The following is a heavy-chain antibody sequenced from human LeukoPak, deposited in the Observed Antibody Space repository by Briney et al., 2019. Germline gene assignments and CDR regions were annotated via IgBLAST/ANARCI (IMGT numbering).Heavy chain of an antibody. CDR3: ARGGAMVRGVSPLDF. V-gene: IGHV3-21*01. CDR1: GFTFSNYI. CDR2: ISSSSSYI. Sequence: GGSLRLSCAASGFTFSNYIINRGRPASGEGLEWGSSISSSSSYINYADSVKGRFTISRDNAKNSLYLQMNSLRAEDTAVYYCARGGAMVRGVSPLDFWGQGTLVTVSS. J-gene: IGHJ4*02. D-gene: IGHD3-10*01.